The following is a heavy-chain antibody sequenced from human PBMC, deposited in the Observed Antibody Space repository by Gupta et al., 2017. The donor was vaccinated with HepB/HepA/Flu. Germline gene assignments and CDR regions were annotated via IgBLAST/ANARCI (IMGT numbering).Heavy chain of an antibody. Sequence: EVQLVESGGGLVQPGGSLRLSCAASGFTVSSNYMSWVRQAPGKGLEWVSVIYSGGSTYYADSVKGRFTISRDNSKNTLYLQMNSLRAEDTAVYYCASAPELLWFGELLAWGQGTLVTVSS. J-gene: IGHJ4*02. CDR1: GFTVSSNY. CDR2: IYSGGST. D-gene: IGHD3-10*01. CDR3: ASAPELLWFGELLA. V-gene: IGHV3-66*01.